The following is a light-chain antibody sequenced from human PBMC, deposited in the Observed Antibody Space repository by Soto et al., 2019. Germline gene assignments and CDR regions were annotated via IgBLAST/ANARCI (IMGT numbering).Light chain of an antibody. CDR1: DSNIGSNS. V-gene: IGLV1-47*02. Sequence: QAVVTQPPSASGTAGQVVTISCSGGDSNIGSNSVYWYQHLPRMAPKLLIYYNNQRPSGVPDRVSGSRSGTSASLAIVGLRSEDEAVYYCAAWDASLSACVFGNGTKLTVL. J-gene: IGLJ1*01. CDR2: YNN. CDR3: AAWDASLSACV.